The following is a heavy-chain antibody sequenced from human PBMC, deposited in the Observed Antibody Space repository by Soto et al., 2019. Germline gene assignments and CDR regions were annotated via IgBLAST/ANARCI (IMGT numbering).Heavy chain of an antibody. CDR2: ISYDGNIK. D-gene: IGHD3-16*01. V-gene: IGHV3-30*03. J-gene: IGHJ4*02. Sequence: QVQLVASGGGVVQPGRSLRLSCAASGFAFSNFGMQWGRQAPGKGLEWVASISYDGNIKKFADSVKGRFTISRDISSNTLYLQMSSLRSEDTAVYYCARFWGPVTSAVDDYWGQGTLVTVSS. CDR3: ARFWGPVTSAVDDY. CDR1: GFAFSNFG.